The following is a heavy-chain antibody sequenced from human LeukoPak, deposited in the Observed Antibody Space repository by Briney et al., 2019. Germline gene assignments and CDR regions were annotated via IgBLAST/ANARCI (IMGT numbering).Heavy chain of an antibody. CDR2: IMPIFGTA. J-gene: IGHJ4*02. CDR3: ARSTSYCGGDCYPLDY. D-gene: IGHD2-21*01. V-gene: IGHV1-69*05. CDR1: GGTFSSYA. Sequence: GASVKVSCKASGGTFSSYAISWVRQAPGQGLEWMGGIMPIFGTANHAQKFQGRVTITTDESTSTAYMELSSLRSEDTAVYYCARSTSYCGGDCYPLDYWGQGTLVTVSS.